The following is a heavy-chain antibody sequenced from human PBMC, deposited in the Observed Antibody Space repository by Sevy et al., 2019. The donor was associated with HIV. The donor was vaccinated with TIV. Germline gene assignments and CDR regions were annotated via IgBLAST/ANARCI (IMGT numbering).Heavy chain of an antibody. CDR2: ISFDGSSH. D-gene: IGHD3-10*02. CDR3: TKESLRGTYIRGDFDH. J-gene: IGHJ4*02. Sequence: GGSLRLSCSAFGFTFQTFGMHWVRQAPGKGPEWLAVISFDGSSHNYADSVKGRFTISRDNSKNVLFLQMNSLIPNDTAVYFCTKESLRGTYIRGDFDHWGQGTLVNVSS. CDR1: GFTFQTFG. V-gene: IGHV3-30*18.